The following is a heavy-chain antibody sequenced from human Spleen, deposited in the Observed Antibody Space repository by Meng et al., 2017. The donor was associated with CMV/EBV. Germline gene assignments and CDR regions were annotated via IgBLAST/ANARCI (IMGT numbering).Heavy chain of an antibody. D-gene: IGHD3-16*02. J-gene: IGHJ4*02. Sequence: EVQLVESGGGVVQPGRSLRLSCAAAGFTFSSYAMHWVRQAPGKGLEWVSSISSSSSYIYYADSVKGRFTISRDNAKNSLYLQMNSLRAEDTAVYYCARAYDYVWGSYRSNIDYWGQGPLVTVAS. CDR2: ISSSSSYI. CDR1: GFTFSSYA. CDR3: ARAYDYVWGSYRSNIDY. V-gene: IGHV3-21*01.